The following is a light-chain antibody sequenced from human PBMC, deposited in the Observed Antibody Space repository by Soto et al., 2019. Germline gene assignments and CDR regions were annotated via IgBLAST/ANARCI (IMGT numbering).Light chain of an antibody. J-gene: IGKJ1*01. CDR2: RAS. CDR3: LQYHNLWA. CDR1: QNIYSN. V-gene: IGKV3-15*01. Sequence: IVMTQSPATLSVSPGERATLSCRASQNIYSNVAWYRQRPGQAPRLLIYRASTRATGVPARFSGSGFETEYTLTISSLQSEDFAIYSCLQYHNLWAFGQGTKVDIK.